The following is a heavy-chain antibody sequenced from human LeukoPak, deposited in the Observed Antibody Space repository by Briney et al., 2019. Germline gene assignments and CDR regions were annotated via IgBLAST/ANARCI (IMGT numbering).Heavy chain of an antibody. CDR2: INHSGST. V-gene: IGHV4-34*01. D-gene: IGHD3-16*02. CDR3: ARGIGSYDYVWGSYRYNRNWFDP. CDR1: GGSFSGYY. Sequence: SETLSLTCAVYGGSFSGYYWSWIRQPPGKGLEWIGEINHSGSTNCNPSLKSRVTISVDTSKNQFSLKLSSVTAADTAVYYCARGIGSYDYVWGSYRYNRNWFDPWGQGTLVTVSS. J-gene: IGHJ5*02.